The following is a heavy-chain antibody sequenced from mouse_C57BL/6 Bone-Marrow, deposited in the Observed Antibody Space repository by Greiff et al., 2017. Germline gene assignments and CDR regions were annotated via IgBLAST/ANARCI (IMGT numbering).Heavy chain of an antibody. CDR3: ARAHYDYYAMDY. J-gene: IGHJ4*01. Sequence: EVKLMESEGGLVQPGSSMKLSCTASGFTFSDYYMAWVRQVPEKGLEWVANINYDGSSTYYLDSLKSRFIISRDNAKNILYLQMSSLKSEDTATYYCARAHYDYYAMDYWGQGTSVTVSS. V-gene: IGHV5-16*01. CDR1: GFTFSDYY. D-gene: IGHD2-4*01. CDR2: INYDGSST.